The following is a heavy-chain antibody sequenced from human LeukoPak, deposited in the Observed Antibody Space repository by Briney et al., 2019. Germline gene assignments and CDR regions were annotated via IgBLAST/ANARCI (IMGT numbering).Heavy chain of an antibody. V-gene: IGHV3-48*02. D-gene: IGHD1-26*01. CDR2: ISSTSNPI. CDR3: ARAGVGARFEDF. J-gene: IGHJ4*02. CDR1: GFTFSNYN. Sequence: GGSLRLSCAASGFTFSNYNMNWVRQAPGKGLEWLSYISSTSNPIYYADSVKGRFTISRDNAKNSLYLQMNSLRDEDTAVYYCARAGVGARFEDFWGQGTLVTVSS.